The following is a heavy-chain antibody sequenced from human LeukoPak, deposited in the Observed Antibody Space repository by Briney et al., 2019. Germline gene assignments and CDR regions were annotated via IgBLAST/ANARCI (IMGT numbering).Heavy chain of an antibody. Sequence: GRSLRLSCAASGFTFSSYGMHWVRQAPGKGLEWVSVIWYDGSKKYYADSVEGRFTISRDDSKNTLYLQMNSLRAEDTAVYYCARDSELKRTAISLIRRVRGSRGGQLADWGQGTLVTVSS. D-gene: IGHD3-10*01. CDR3: ARDSELKRTAISLIRRVRGSRGGQLAD. CDR2: IWYDGSKK. V-gene: IGHV3-33*01. J-gene: IGHJ4*02. CDR1: GFTFSSYG.